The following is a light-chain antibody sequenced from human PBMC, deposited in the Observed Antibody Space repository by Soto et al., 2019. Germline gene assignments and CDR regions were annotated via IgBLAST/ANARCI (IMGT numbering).Light chain of an antibody. CDR2: SNN. Sequence: QSVLTRPPSASGTPGQRVTTSCSGSSSNIGSNTVNWYQQLPGTAPKLLIYSNNQRPSGVPDRFSGSKSGTSASLAITGLQSEDEADYYCAAWDDSLNACYVFGTGTKVTVL. CDR1: SSNIGSNT. V-gene: IGLV1-44*01. CDR3: AAWDDSLNACYV. J-gene: IGLJ1*01.